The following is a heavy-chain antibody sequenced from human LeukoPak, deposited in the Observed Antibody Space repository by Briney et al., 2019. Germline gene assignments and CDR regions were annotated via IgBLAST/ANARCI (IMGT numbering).Heavy chain of an antibody. CDR1: GFTFSSYG. Sequence: GSLRLSCAASGFTFSSYGMHWVRQAPGKGLEWVAVIWYDGSNKYYADSVKGRFTISRDNSKNTLYLQMNSLRAEDTAVYYCARGQDCSGGSCYYYYGMDVWGQGTTVTVSS. D-gene: IGHD2-15*01. CDR3: ARGQDCSGGSCYYYYGMDV. J-gene: IGHJ6*02. CDR2: IWYDGSNK. V-gene: IGHV3-33*08.